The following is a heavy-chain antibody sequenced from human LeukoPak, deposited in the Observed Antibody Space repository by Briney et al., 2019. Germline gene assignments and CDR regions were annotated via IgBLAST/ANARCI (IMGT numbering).Heavy chain of an antibody. Sequence: SETLSLTCTGSGGSISSYYWSWIGQPPGNGLEGFGYIYYSGTTNYNPSLKSRVTISVDTSKKPYSLRMSSVTAADTAVYYCARGSKTARPDGLFDYWGQGTLVTVSS. CDR1: GGSISSYY. CDR3: ARGSKTARPDGLFDY. D-gene: IGHD6-6*01. V-gene: IGHV4-59*01. J-gene: IGHJ4*02. CDR2: IYYSGTT.